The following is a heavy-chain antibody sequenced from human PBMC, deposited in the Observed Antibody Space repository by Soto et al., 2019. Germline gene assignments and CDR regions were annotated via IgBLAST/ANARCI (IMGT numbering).Heavy chain of an antibody. J-gene: IGHJ4*02. V-gene: IGHV1-18*01. Sequence: ASVKVSCKASGYTFTSYGISWVRQAPGQGLEWMGWISAYNGNTNYAQKLQGRVTMTTDTSTTTPYMELRSLRSDDTAVYYCARCDSGYSPPPFDYWGQGTLVTVSS. CDR2: ISAYNGNT. D-gene: IGHD3-22*01. CDR1: GYTFTSYG. CDR3: ARCDSGYSPPPFDY.